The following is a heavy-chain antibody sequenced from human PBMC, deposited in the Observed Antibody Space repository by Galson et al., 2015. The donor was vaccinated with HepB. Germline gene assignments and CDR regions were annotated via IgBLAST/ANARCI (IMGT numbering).Heavy chain of an antibody. CDR3: AKAPSYGDYDYYYGMDV. D-gene: IGHD4-17*01. CDR2: ISGSGGST. J-gene: IGHJ6*02. CDR1: GFTFSSYA. Sequence: SLRLSCAASGFTFSSYAMSWVRQAPGKGLEWVSAISGSGGSTYYADSVKGRFTISRDNSKNTLYLQMNSLRAEDTAVYYCAKAPSYGDYDYYYGMDVWGQGTTVTVSS. V-gene: IGHV3-23*01.